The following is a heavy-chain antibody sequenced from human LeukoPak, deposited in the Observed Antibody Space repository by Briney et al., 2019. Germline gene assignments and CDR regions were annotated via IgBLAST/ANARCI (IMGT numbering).Heavy chain of an antibody. J-gene: IGHJ4*02. Sequence: GGSLGLSCAASGFPFSNRWMSWVRQAPGKGLDWVANIKADGSEEYYVDSVKGRFTVSRDNAKNSLYLQMNSLRAEDTGLYYCARYCGGGSCFDYWGRGTLVTVSS. CDR2: IKADGSEE. CDR3: ARYCGGGSCFDY. CDR1: GFPFSNRW. D-gene: IGHD2-15*01. V-gene: IGHV3-7*04.